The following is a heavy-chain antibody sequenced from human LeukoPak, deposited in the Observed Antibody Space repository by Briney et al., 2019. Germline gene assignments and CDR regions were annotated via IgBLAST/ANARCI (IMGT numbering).Heavy chain of an antibody. Sequence: PGGSLRLSCAASGFTFADYAMSWVRQAPGKVLEWVSGISGSGGSTYYADSVKGRFTVSRDNFKNTLFLQVNSLRAEDTAVYYCAREDYYDSGSNDYWGQGTLVTVSS. CDR1: GFTFADYA. CDR3: AREDYYDSGSNDY. D-gene: IGHD3-22*01. J-gene: IGHJ4*02. V-gene: IGHV3-23*01. CDR2: ISGSGGST.